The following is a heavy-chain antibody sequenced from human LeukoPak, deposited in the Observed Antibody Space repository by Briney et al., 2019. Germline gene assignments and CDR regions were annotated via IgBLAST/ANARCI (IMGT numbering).Heavy chain of an antibody. V-gene: IGHV1-69*04. CDR3: ASDSTVTTPTDSHYYYYGMDV. D-gene: IGHD4-17*01. J-gene: IGHJ6*02. Sequence: GASVKVSFKASGGTFSSYAISWVRQAPGQGLEWMGRIIPILGIANYAQKFQGRVTITADKSTSTAYMELSSLRSEDTAVYYCASDSTVTTPTDSHYYYYGMDVWGQGTTVTVSS. CDR2: IIPILGIA. CDR1: GGTFSSYA.